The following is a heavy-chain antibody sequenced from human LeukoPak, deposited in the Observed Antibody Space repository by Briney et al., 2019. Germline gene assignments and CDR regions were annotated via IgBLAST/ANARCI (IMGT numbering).Heavy chain of an antibody. V-gene: IGHV3-21*01. Sequence: GGTLRLSCAASGFTFSSYSMNWVRKAPGQGLEWVSSISSSSSYIYYADSVKGRFTISRDNAKNSLYLQMHSPRTDATAAYYCARDADEGFDYWGQGTLVTVSS. CDR3: ARDADEGFDY. J-gene: IGHJ4*02. CDR1: GFTFSSYS. CDR2: ISSSSSYI.